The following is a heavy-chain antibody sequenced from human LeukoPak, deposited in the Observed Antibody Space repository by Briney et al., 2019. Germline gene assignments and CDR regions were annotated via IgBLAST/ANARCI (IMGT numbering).Heavy chain of an antibody. CDR3: ARARTGGYGMDV. V-gene: IGHV4-30-4*01. J-gene: IGHJ6*02. Sequence: PSETLSLTCTVSGGSISSGDYYWSWIRQPPGKGLEWIGYIYNSGSTYYNPSLKSRVTISVDRSKNQFSLKLSSVTAADTAVYYCARARTGGYGMDVWGQGTTVTVSS. D-gene: IGHD3-16*01. CDR1: GGSISSGDYY. CDR2: IYNSGST.